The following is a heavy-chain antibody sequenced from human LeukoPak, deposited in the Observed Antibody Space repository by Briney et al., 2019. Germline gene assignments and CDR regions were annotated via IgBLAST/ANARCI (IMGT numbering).Heavy chain of an antibody. CDR1: GYTFTGYY. V-gene: IGHV1-2*02. D-gene: IGHD3-22*01. CDR3: AREVSYYYDSSGYDFPY. J-gene: IGHJ4*02. Sequence: ASVKVSCKASGYTFTGYYMHWVRQALGQGLEWMGWINPNSGGTNYAQKFQDRVTMTRDTSISTAYMELSRLRSDDTAVYYRAREVSYYYDSSGYDFPYWGQGTLVTVSS. CDR2: INPNSGGT.